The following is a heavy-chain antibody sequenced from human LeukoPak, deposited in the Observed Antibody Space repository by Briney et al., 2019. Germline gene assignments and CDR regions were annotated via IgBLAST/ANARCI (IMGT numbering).Heavy chain of an antibody. CDR2: IYSGGGT. CDR1: GFTVSRNY. V-gene: IGHV3-66*01. J-gene: IGHJ4*02. D-gene: IGHD5-18*01. CDR3: ARGYNYGYDY. Sequence: GGSLRLSCVASGFTVSRNYMNWVRQAPGKGLEWVSLIYSGGGTYYADSVKGRFTISRDNSKNTLYLQMNSLRAEDTAVYYCARGYNYGYDYWGQGTLVTVSS.